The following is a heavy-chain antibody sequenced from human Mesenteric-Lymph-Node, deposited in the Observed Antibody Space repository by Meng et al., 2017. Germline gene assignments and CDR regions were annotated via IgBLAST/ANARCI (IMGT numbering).Heavy chain of an antibody. D-gene: IGHD4-17*01. J-gene: IGHJ4*02. CDR3: ARGPTTYFDY. V-gene: IGHV4-30-4*01. CDR1: GGSISSGDYY. Sequence: VHRTDAGPGLVKPSHTLSLTCTGSGGSISSGDYYWSWIRQPPGKGLEWIGYIYYSGSTYYNPSLKSRVTISVDTSKNQFSLKLSSVTAADTAVYYCARGPTTYFDYWGQGTLVTVSS. CDR2: IYYSGST.